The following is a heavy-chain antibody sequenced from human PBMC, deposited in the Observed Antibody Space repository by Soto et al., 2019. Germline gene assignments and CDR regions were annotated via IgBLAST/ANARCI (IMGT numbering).Heavy chain of an antibody. J-gene: IGHJ5*02. Sequence: SETLSLTCAVSSGSISSSNWWSWVRQPPGKGLEWIGEIYHSGSTNYNPSLKSRVTISVDKSKNQFSLKLSSVTAADTAVYYCARSQGRITISDSGFDPWGQGTLVTVSS. CDR2: IYHSGST. CDR3: ARSQGRITISDSGFDP. CDR1: SGSISSSNW. D-gene: IGHD3-3*01. V-gene: IGHV4-4*02.